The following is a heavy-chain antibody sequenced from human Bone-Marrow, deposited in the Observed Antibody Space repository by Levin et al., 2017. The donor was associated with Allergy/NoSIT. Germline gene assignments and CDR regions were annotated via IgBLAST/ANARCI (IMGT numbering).Heavy chain of an antibody. CDR1: GFIFSNYA. J-gene: IGHJ4*02. CDR2: ISDTAIAT. CDR3: AREIAMGFDY. Sequence: PGGSLRLSCAASGFIFSNYAMTWVRQAPGMGLEWVSVISDTAIATYYVDSVKGRFTISRDNSKNTLYLQMNSLRAEDTAVYYCAREIAMGFDYWGQGTLVTVSS. D-gene: IGHD5-18*01. V-gene: IGHV3-23*01.